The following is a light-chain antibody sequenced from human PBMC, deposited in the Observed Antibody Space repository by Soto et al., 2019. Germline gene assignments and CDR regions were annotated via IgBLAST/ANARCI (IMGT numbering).Light chain of an antibody. CDR3: QQYNIWPPWT. CDR1: QSVSNN. Sequence: ILMTQSPATLSVSPGERATLSCRASQSVSNNLAWYQQKPGQAPRLLIYDASTRATGIPARLSGSGSGTEFTLTISGLQSEDVAVYYCQQYNIWPPWTFGQGTKVEVK. CDR2: DAS. V-gene: IGKV3-15*01. J-gene: IGKJ1*01.